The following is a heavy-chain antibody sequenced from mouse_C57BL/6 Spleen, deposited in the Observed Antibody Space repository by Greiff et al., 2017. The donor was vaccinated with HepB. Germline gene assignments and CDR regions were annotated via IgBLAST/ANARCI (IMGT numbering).Heavy chain of an antibody. CDR2: ISSGGSYT. J-gene: IGHJ1*03. D-gene: IGHD1-1*01. CDR1: GFTFSSYG. Sequence: EVKLMESGGDLVKPGGSLKLSCAASGFTFSSYGMSWVRQTPDKRLEWVATISSGGSYTYYPDSVKGRFTISRDNAKNTLYLQMSSLKSEDTAMYYCARRITTVEKGWYFDVWGTGTTVTVSS. V-gene: IGHV5-6*02. CDR3: ARRITTVEKGWYFDV.